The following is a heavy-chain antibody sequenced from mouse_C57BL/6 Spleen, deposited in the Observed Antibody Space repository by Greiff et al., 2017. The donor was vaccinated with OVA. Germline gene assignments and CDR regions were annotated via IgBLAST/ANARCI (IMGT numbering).Heavy chain of an antibody. Sequence: VKLQQPGAELVRPGSSVKLSCKASGYTFTSYWMHWVKQRPIQGLEWIGNIDPSDSETHYNQKFKDKATLTVDKSSSTAYMQLSSLTSEDSAVYYCARSTTMVTTTVHFNYWGQGTTLTVSS. D-gene: IGHD2-2*01. J-gene: IGHJ2*01. CDR2: IDPSDSET. V-gene: IGHV1-52*01. CDR3: ARSTTMVTTTVHFNY. CDR1: GYTFTSYW.